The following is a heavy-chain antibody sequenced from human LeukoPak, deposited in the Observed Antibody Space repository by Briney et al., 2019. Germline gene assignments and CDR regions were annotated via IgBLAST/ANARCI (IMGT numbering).Heavy chain of an antibody. CDR2: INPNSGGT. D-gene: IGHD3-10*01. J-gene: IGHJ6*02. CDR3: ARDRGQRFGDPSDGPNYYYGMDV. V-gene: IGHV1-2*02. Sequence: ASVKVSCKASGYTFTGYYMHWVRQAPGQGLEWMGWINPNSGGTNYAQKFQGRVTMTRDTSISTAYMELSSLRAEDTAVYYCARDRGQRFGDPSDGPNYYYGMDVWGQGTTVTVSS. CDR1: GYTFTGYY.